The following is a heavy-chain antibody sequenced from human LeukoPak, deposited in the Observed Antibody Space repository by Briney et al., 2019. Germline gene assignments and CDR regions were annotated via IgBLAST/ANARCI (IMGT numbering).Heavy chain of an antibody. CDR3: VVGATRGGGYYYYGMDV. CDR2: IYYSGST. J-gene: IGHJ6*02. CDR1: GGSISSYY. D-gene: IGHD1-26*01. V-gene: IGHV4-59*01. Sequence: SSETLSLTCTVSGGSISSYYWSWIRQPPGKGLEWIGYIYYSGSTNYNPSLKSRVTISVDTSKNQFSLKLSSVTAADTAVYYCVVGATRGGGYYYYGMDVWGQGTTVTVSS.